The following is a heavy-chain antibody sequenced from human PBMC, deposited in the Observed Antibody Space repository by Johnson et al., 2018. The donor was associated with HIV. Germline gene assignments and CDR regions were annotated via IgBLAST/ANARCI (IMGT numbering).Heavy chain of an antibody. CDR1: GFTFDDYG. CDR3: ASRYYDDNTYSDACDI. J-gene: IGHJ3*02. V-gene: IGHV3-30*03. D-gene: IGHD3-22*01. CDR2: ISYDGSHK. Sequence: VQLVESGGGVVRPGGSLRLSCAASGFTFDDYGMSWVRQAPGKGLEWVALISYDGSHKFYADSVKGRFTISRDNSKNTLYLQMNSLRAEDTAVYYCASRYYDDNTYSDACDIWGQGTMVTVSS.